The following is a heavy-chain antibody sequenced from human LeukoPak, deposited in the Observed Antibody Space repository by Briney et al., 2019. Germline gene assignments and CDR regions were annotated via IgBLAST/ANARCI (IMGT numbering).Heavy chain of an antibody. J-gene: IGHJ3*02. CDR1: GHTFTSYA. V-gene: IGHV1-69*04. D-gene: IGHD5-12*01. Sequence: ASVKVSCKASGHTFTSYAISWVRQAPGQGLEWMGRIIPILGIANYAQKFQGRVTITADKSTSTAYMELSSLRSEDTAVYYCASGGFSGPDAFDISGQGTMVTVSS. CDR3: ASGGFSGPDAFDI. CDR2: IIPILGIA.